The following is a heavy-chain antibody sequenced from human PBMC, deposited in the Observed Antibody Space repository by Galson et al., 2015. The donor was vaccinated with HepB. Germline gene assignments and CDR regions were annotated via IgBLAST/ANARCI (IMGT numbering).Heavy chain of an antibody. CDR2: MNRGSGHT. D-gene: IGHD3-10*01. J-gene: IGHJ5*02. V-gene: IGHV1-8*01. Sequence: SVKVSCKVSGYTLTDFDIHWVRQGAGQGLEWLGWMNRGSGHTGYAEEVQARVTLTRDTATDTAYMVLNSLRSEDTAVYYCASRPPKNIIMIRGLDGFDPWGQGSLITVST. CDR1: GYTLTDFD. CDR3: ASRPPKNIIMIRGLDGFDP.